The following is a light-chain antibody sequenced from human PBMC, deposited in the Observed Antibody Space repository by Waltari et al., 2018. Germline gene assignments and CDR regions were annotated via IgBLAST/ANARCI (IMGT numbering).Light chain of an antibody. CDR1: HSNLGRNY. V-gene: IGLV1-47*01. Sequence: QSVLTQPPSASATPGQRVSISCSGSHSNLGRNYLYWYQQLPGTPPKLPIYRNNQRPSRVPDRFSASKYGTSASLAISELRSEDEGIYYCASWDDSHYVFGPGTTVSVL. CDR2: RNN. CDR3: ASWDDSHYV. J-gene: IGLJ1*01.